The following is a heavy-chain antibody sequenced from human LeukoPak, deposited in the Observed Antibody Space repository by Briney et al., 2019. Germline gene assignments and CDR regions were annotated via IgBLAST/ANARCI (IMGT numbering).Heavy chain of an antibody. CDR3: AKSGGYGLIDY. Sequence: SETLSLTCNVSGVSISSSSYYWRWIRQPPGKVLEWIGSIYSSGSTYYNSSLKSRVTISIDTSKNQVSLKMSSVTAADTAVYYCAKSGGYGLIDYWGQGTLVTVSS. D-gene: IGHD6-25*01. J-gene: IGHJ4*01. V-gene: IGHV4-39*01. CDR2: IYSSGST. CDR1: GVSISSSSYY.